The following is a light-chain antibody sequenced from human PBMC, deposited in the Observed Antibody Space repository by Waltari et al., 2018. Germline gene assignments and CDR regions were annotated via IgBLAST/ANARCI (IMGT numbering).Light chain of an antibody. J-gene: IGKJ1*01. Sequence: DIQMTQSPSTLSASVGDAVTITCRASQSIANWLAWYQQKPGTAPKLLIYKTSTLESGVPSRFRGSASGTEFTLTISSLQPDDFATYYCLRYDSYVWKFGQGTKVEIK. CDR2: KTS. V-gene: IGKV1-5*03. CDR3: LRYDSYVWK. CDR1: QSIANW.